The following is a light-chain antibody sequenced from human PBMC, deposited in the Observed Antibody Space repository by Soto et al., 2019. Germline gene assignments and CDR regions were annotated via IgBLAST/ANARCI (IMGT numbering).Light chain of an antibody. CDR2: EVV. CDR1: SSDVGGYGY. J-gene: IGLJ1*01. CDR3: SSYTTRNTLGYV. V-gene: IGLV2-14*03. Sequence: QSVLTQPASVSGSPGQSITISCTGSSSDVGGYGYVSWYQQHPGKAPRLLIYEVVNRPSGVSNRFTGSKSDNTASLTISGLQVEDEADYYCSSYTTRNTLGYVFGSGTKLTVL.